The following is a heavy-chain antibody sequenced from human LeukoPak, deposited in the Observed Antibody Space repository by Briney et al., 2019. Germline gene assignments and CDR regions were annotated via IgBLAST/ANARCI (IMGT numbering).Heavy chain of an antibody. CDR2: IGNNGDTT. D-gene: IGHD6-19*01. J-gene: IGHJ4*02. Sequence: PGGSLRLSCAASGFTFSSHAVHWVRQAPGKGLEYVSAIGNNGDTTYYANSVKGRFTISRDNSKNTLYLEMGSLRAEDMAVYYCARDLTNGWHYFDYWGQGTLVTVSS. CDR1: GFTFSSHA. CDR3: ARDLTNGWHYFDY. V-gene: IGHV3-64*01.